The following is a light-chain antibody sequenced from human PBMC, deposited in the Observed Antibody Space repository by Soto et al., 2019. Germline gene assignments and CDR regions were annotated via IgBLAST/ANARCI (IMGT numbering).Light chain of an antibody. CDR2: EVN. CDR1: SSDIGGYNY. CDR3: AAWDDSLNGFYV. Sequence: QSVLTQPASGSGSPGQSITISCTGTSSDIGGYNYVSWYQQEPGKAPKLMIYEVNNRPSGVSNRFSGSKSGTSASLAISGLQSEDEADYYCAAWDDSLNGFYVFGTGTKVTVL. J-gene: IGLJ1*01. V-gene: IGLV2-14*01.